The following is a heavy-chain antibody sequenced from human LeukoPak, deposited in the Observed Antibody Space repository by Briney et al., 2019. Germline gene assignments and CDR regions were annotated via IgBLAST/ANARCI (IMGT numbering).Heavy chain of an antibody. D-gene: IGHD2-8*01. CDR2: IYYSGST. CDR1: GGSISSYY. J-gene: IGHJ4*02. V-gene: IGHV4-59*01. Sequence: SETLSLTCTVSGGSISSYYWSWIRQPPGKGLEWIGYIYYSGSTNYNPSLKSRVTISVDTSKNQLSLKLSSVTAADTAVYYCARLPLYCTNGVCYDSWGQGTLVTVSS. CDR3: ARLPLYCTNGVCYDS.